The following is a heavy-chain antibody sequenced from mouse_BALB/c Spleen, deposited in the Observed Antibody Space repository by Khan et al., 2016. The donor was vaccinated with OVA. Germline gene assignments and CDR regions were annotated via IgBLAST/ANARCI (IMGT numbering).Heavy chain of an antibody. J-gene: IGHJ2*01. Sequence: VQLQQPGAELVKSRATVKLSCTASGLNLKDTYMHWLKQWPAQGLDWIGRIDPPNGNTKYDPQFQCKATITADTSSNTAYLQLSSPTSEDTAVYYCARMTRKWGQGTTLTVSS. CDR2: IDPPNGNT. CDR3: ARMTRK. CDR1: GLNLKDTY. V-gene: IGHV14-3*02.